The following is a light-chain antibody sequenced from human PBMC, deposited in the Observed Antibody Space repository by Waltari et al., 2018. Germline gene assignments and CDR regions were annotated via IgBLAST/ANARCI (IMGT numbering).Light chain of an antibody. CDR1: QAISNSY. V-gene: IGKV3-20*01. J-gene: IGKJ1*01. Sequence: EIVLTQSPGTLSFSPGERATLSCRASQAISNSYLAWYQQKPGQAPRLLIYNASLRGTGIPEKFSGSGSGTDFTLTISRLEPEDFAVYYCQQYGSPPRTFGQGTKVEIK. CDR3: QQYGSPPRT. CDR2: NAS.